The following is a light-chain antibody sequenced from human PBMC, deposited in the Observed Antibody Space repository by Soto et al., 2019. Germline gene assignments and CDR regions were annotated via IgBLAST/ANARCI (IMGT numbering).Light chain of an antibody. CDR2: LNSDGSH. V-gene: IGLV4-69*01. CDR1: SGHSSYA. J-gene: IGLJ2*01. CDR3: QTWGTGIQGV. Sequence: QPVLTQSPSASASLGASVKLTCTLSSGHSSYAIAWHQQQPEKGPRYLMKLNSDGSHSKGDGIPDRFSGSSSGAERYLTISGLQSEDEADYCCQTWGTGIQGVFGGGTKVTVL.